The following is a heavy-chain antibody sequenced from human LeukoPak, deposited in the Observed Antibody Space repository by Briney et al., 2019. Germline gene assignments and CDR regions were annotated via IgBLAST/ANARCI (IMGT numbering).Heavy chain of an antibody. CDR2: INNDGSST. D-gene: IGHD2-2*01. V-gene: IGHV3-74*01. CDR3: ARGPAGRFDY. Sequence: PGGSLSLSCAVSGFTFYKFWMHWVRHAQGQGLVWVSRINNDGSSTSYADSVKGRFTISRDNAKNTLYLQMSSLRAEDTAVYYWARGPAGRFDYWGQGTLVTVSS. CDR1: GFTFYKFW. J-gene: IGHJ4*02.